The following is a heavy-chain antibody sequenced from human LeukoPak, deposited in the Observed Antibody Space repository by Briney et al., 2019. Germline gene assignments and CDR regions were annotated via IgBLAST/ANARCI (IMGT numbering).Heavy chain of an antibody. CDR3: ARGSGTYYNARRGWFDP. Sequence: ASVKVSCKASGYTFTSYGINWVRQAPGQGLEWMGWISAYNGNTNYAQKLQGRVTMTTDTSTSTAYMELRSLRSDDTAVYYCARGSGTYYNARRGWFDPWGQGTLVTVSS. V-gene: IGHV1-18*01. CDR2: ISAYNGNT. J-gene: IGHJ5*02. D-gene: IGHD3-10*01. CDR1: GYTFTSYG.